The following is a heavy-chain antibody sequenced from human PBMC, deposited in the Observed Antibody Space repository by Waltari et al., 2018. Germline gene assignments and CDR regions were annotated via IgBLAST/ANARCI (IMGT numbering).Heavy chain of an antibody. CDR3: AKERVLGGLAVFDS. CDR2: ISSSSGYI. J-gene: IGHJ4*02. V-gene: IGHV3-21*01. D-gene: IGHD3-10*01. Sequence: EVQLVDSGGGLVKPGGSLRLSCAASGFTFSSYSMNWVRQAPGKVLEWVASISSSSGYIYHADSVVGRFTISRDNAKNSLYLQMNNLRAEDTAIYYCAKERVLGGLAVFDSWGQGTLVTVSS. CDR1: GFTFSSYS.